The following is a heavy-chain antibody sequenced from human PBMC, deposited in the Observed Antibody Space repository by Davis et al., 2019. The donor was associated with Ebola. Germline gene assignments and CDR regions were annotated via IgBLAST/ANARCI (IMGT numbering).Heavy chain of an antibody. CDR2: ICPGDSDT. D-gene: IGHD1-26*01. CDR1: GYSFTTYC. J-gene: IGHJ6*02. Sequence: GESLKISCKASGYSFTTYCIGWVRQLPGKGLEWMGTICPGDSDTRYIPSFQGQVTISADKPISTAYLEWSTLKASDTAMYYCERQVVGATYYYYYGMDVWGQGTTVTVSS. V-gene: IGHV5-51*01. CDR3: ERQVVGATYYYYYGMDV.